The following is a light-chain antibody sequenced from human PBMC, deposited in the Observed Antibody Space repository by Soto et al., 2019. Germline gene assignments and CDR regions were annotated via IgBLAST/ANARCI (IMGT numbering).Light chain of an antibody. CDR3: QQLNSDP. CDR2: AAS. J-gene: IGKJ4*01. V-gene: IGKV1-9*01. CDR1: QGIASY. Sequence: DIQLTQSPSFLSASVGDRVTITCRASQGIASYLAWYQQKPGQAPKLLIFAASTLQNGVPSRFSGSGSGTEFTLTISSLQPEDFATYYCQQLNSDPFGGGTKVEIK.